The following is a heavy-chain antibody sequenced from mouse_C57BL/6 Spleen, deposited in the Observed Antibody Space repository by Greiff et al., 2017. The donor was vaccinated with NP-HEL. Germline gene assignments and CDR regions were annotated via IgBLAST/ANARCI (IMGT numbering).Heavy chain of an antibody. V-gene: IGHV14-3*01. CDR3: ARSFTTGAGY. D-gene: IGHD1-1*01. CDR1: GFTFTNSC. Sequence: EVQLQQPVAELVRPGASVKLSCTASGFTFTNSCMPWVKQRPEQGLEWIGRIDPANGSTKYAAKFQGKATITVDTSSNTAYLQLSSLTSEDTAVYSFARSFTTGAGYWGQGTTLTVSS. J-gene: IGHJ2*01. CDR2: IDPANGST.